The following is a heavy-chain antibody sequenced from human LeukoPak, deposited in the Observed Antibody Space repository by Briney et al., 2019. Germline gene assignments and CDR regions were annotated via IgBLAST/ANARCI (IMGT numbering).Heavy chain of an antibody. Sequence: GGSLRLSCATSGFTFSNYGMNWVRQGPGKGLEWVSFIRYDGSNKYYADSVKGRFTISRDNSKNTLYLQMHSLRAEDTAVYYCAKDRLRGGYGFDLMDYWGQGTLVTVSS. V-gene: IGHV3-30*02. CDR2: IRYDGSNK. J-gene: IGHJ4*02. D-gene: IGHD5-18*01. CDR1: GFTFSNYG. CDR3: AKDRLRGGYGFDLMDY.